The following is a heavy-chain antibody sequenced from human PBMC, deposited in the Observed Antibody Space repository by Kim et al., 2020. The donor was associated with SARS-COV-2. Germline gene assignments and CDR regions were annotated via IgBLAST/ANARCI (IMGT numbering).Heavy chain of an antibody. CDR3: ARDRGYYDFWSGYYPGAFDI. CDR2: ISSSSSYI. Sequence: GGSLRLSCAASGFTFSSYSMNWVRQAPGKGLEWVSSISSSSSYIYYADSVKGRFTISRDNTKNSLYLQMNSLRAEDTAVYYCARDRGYYDFWSGYYPGAFDIWGQGTMVTVSS. V-gene: IGHV3-21*01. J-gene: IGHJ3*02. CDR1: GFTFSSYS. D-gene: IGHD3-3*01.